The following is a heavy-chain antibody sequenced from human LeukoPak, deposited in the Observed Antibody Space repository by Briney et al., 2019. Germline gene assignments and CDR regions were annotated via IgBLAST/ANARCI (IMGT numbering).Heavy chain of an antibody. CDR3: AKDTREWELLVDY. CDR1: GFTFSDYY. J-gene: IGHJ4*02. D-gene: IGHD1-26*01. V-gene: IGHV3-23*01. CDR2: ISGSGGST. Sequence: GGSLRLSCVDSGFTFSDYYMSWIRQAPGKGLEWVSAISGSGGSTYYADSVKGRFTISRDNSKNTLYLQMNSLRAEDTAVYYCAKDTREWELLVDYWGQGTLVTVSS.